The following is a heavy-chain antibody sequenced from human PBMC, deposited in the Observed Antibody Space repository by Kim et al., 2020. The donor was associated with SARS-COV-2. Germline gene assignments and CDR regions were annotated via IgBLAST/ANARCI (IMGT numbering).Heavy chain of an antibody. Sequence: GTTNNAGPVKSRLTISRDDSKNTLYLQMNSLKSEDRAVYYCTADYLGWGQGTLVTVSS. V-gene: IGHV3-15*06. CDR2: GTT. CDR3: TADYLG. D-gene: IGHD3-10*01. J-gene: IGHJ4*02.